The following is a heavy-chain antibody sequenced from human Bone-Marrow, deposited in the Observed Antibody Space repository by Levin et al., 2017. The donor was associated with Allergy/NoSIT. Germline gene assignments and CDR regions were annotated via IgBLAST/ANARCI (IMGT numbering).Heavy chain of an antibody. J-gene: IGHJ4*02. CDR1: GFRFSDYY. D-gene: IGHD3/OR15-3a*01. CDR3: AREGFWTD. V-gene: IGHV3-11*06. Sequence: GGSLRLSCAASGFRFSDYYMSWIRQVPGKGLEWVSYISVSGRETNYADAVKGRFTISRDNAKNSLSLQMNSLRVDDSAVYYCAREGFWTDWGQGTLVTVSS. CDR2: ISVSGRET.